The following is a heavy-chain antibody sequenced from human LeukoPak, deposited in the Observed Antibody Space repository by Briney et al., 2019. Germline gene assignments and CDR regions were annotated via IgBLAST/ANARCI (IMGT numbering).Heavy chain of an antibody. CDR3: ARCSTPHWIFDAFDI. Sequence: ASVKVSCKASGYTFTGHHMHWVRQAPGQGPEWMGWINPNSGGTNYAQKFQGRVTMTRDTSISTAYMELGGLRSDDTAIYYCARCSTPHWIFDAFDIWGQGTMVTVSS. V-gene: IGHV1-2*02. CDR1: GYTFTGHH. J-gene: IGHJ3*02. D-gene: IGHD1-1*01. CDR2: INPNSGGT.